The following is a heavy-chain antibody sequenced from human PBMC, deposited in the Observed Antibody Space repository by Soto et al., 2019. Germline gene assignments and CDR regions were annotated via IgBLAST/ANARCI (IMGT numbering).Heavy chain of an antibody. Sequence: GGSLRLSCAASGFTVSRNHMIWIRQAPGKGLEWVSVIYSGGSTYYADSVKGRFTISRDNSKNTLYLQMNCLRADDTAVYDCGREPRSFGDYVVGRDVCGGGRT. D-gene: IGHD4-17*01. V-gene: IGHV3-53*01. CDR2: IYSGGST. J-gene: IGHJ6*02. CDR3: GREPRSFGDYVVGRDV. CDR1: GFTVSRNH.